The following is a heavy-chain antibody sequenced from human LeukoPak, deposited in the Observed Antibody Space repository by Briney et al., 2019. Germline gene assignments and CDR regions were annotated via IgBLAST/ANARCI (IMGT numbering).Heavy chain of an antibody. CDR1: GFIFSNYA. CDR2: ITGSGGGS. J-gene: IGHJ4*02. V-gene: IGHV3-23*01. D-gene: IGHD3-3*01. CDR3: AKKSLWSGPFDY. Sequence: GGSLRLSCIASGFIFSNYAMSWVRQAPGKGLEWVSIITGSGGGSYYADSVKGRFTLSRDNSKNILYLQMNSLRAEDTAVYFCAKKSLWSGPFDYRGQGTLVTVFS.